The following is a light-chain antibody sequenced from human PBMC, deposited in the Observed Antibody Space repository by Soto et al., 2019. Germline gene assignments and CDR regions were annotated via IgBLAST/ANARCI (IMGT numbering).Light chain of an antibody. Sequence: SYELTQPPSVSVSPGQTAWITCSGDALPKQYSYWYQQKPGQAPLLGIYKDSERPSGIPERFSGSSSGTTVTLTISEVQAEDEADYYCQSTDSSGTVVFGGGTKLTVL. V-gene: IGLV3-25*03. CDR3: QSTDSSGTVV. CDR2: KDS. CDR1: ALPKQY. J-gene: IGLJ2*01.